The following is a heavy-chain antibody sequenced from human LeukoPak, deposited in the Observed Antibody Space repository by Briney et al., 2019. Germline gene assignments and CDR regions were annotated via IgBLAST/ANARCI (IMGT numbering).Heavy chain of an antibody. CDR2: ISSSSSYI. D-gene: IGHD3-16*02. V-gene: IGHV3-21*01. CDR3: ARALTVGAYYDYVWGSYRLDAFDI. Sequence: GGSLRLSCAASGFTFSSYEMNWVRQAPGKGLEWVSSISSSSSYIYYADSVKGRFTISRDNAKNSLYLQMNSLRAEDTAVYYCARALTVGAYYDYVWGSYRLDAFDIWGQGTMVTVSS. CDR1: GFTFSSYE. J-gene: IGHJ3*02.